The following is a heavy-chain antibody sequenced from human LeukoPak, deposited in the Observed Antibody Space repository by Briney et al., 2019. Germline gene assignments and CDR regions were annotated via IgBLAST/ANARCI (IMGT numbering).Heavy chain of an antibody. J-gene: IGHJ5*02. Sequence: GGSLRLSCAASGFTFSNYFMQWVRQAPGKGLVWVSRISGDGTTTIYADSVKGRFTISRDNAKNTLYLQMNSLRDEDTDVYYCSRRVDSTRWFDPWGQGTLVTVSS. CDR3: SRRVDSTRWFDP. V-gene: IGHV3-74*01. CDR1: GFTFSNYF. CDR2: ISGDGTTT. D-gene: IGHD2-15*01.